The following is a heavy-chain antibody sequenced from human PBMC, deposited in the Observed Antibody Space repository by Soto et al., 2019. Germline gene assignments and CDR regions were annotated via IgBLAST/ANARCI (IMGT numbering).Heavy chain of an antibody. CDR2: INAGNGNT. CDR3: GRDALTIVVVPAAIGDAFDI. CDR1: GYTFTSYA. V-gene: IGHV1-3*01. Sequence: ASVKVSCKASGYTFTSYAMHWVRQAPGQRLEWMGWINAGNGNTKYSQKFQGRVTITRDTSASTAYMELSSLRSEDTAVYYCGRDALTIVVVPAAIGDAFDIWGQGTMVTVSS. J-gene: IGHJ3*02. D-gene: IGHD2-2*01.